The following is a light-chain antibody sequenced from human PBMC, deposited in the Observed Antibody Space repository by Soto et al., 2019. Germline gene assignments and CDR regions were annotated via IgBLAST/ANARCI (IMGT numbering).Light chain of an antibody. V-gene: IGKV1-39*01. CDR2: AAS. Sequence: IPLTQSPSYMSASVEDRVIITCSASQSISNHLNWYQQKPGKAPKLLIFAASSLQSGVPSRFSGSGSGTDFTLTISSLQPEEFATYYCQQGHSNPITLGQGTRLEI. CDR3: QQGHSNPIT. CDR1: QSISNH. J-gene: IGKJ5*01.